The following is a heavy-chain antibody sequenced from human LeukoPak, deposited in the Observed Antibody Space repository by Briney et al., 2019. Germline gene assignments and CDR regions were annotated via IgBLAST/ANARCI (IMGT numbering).Heavy chain of an antibody. Sequence: GGSLRLSCVVSGLRFRNYGMHWVRQAPGKGLEWVAVKYYDGSNQYYVDSVKGRFTVSRDNAKNTLYLQMDSLRAEDTAVYYCATDRNSGKYYDYWGQGTLVTVSS. CDR3: ATDRNSGKYYDY. CDR2: KYYDGSNQ. CDR1: GLRFRNYG. D-gene: IGHD1-26*01. V-gene: IGHV3-33*01. J-gene: IGHJ4*02.